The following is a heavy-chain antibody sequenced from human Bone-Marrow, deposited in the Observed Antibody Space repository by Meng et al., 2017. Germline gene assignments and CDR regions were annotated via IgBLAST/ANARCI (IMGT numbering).Heavy chain of an antibody. CDR2: INPNSGGT. J-gene: IGHJ4*02. V-gene: IGHV1-2*06. CDR3: ASLAIFGVVIRDY. Sequence: VQLLQFGVEVKKLGASVKVSCKASGYTFTGYYMHWVRQAPGQGLEWMGRINPNSGGTNYAQKFQGRVTMTRDTSISTAYMELSRLRSDDTAVYYCASLAIFGVVIRDYWGQGTLVTVSS. CDR1: GYTFTGYY. D-gene: IGHD3-3*01.